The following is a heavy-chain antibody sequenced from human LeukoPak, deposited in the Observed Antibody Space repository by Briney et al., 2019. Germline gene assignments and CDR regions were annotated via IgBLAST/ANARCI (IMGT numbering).Heavy chain of an antibody. D-gene: IGHD6-13*01. V-gene: IGHV6-1*01. CDR1: GDSVSSNSAA. J-gene: IGHJ5*02. Sequence: SQTLSLTCAISGDSVSSNSAAWNWIRQSPSRGLEWLGRTYYRSKWYNDYAVSVKSRITINPDTSKNPFSLQLNSVTPEDTAVYYCARGGSSPKACWFDPWGQGTLVTVSS. CDR3: ARGGSSPKACWFDP. CDR2: TYYRSKWYN.